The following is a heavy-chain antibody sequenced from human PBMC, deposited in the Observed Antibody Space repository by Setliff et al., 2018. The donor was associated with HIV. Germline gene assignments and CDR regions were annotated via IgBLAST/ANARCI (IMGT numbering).Heavy chain of an antibody. CDR3: ARDLFPYYHDSRPYYPPAY. CDR1: GFTFSTHW. J-gene: IGHJ4*02. Sequence: GSLRLSCATSGFTFSTHWMTWVRQAPGKGLEWVANIKQDGSEKYYVDSVKGRFTISRDNAQNSLYLHMNSLRAEDTAMYYCARDLFPYYHDSRPYYPPAYWGQGTLVTVSS. D-gene: IGHD3-22*01. CDR2: IKQDGSEK. V-gene: IGHV3-7*03.